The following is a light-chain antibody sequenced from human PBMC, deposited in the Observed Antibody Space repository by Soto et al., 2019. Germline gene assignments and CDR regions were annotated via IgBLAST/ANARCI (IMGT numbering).Light chain of an antibody. V-gene: IGKV3-20*01. J-gene: IGKJ1*01. CDR1: QRVSSSY. CDR2: GAS. CDR3: QQYATSPQWT. Sequence: EIVLTQSPGTLSLSPGERATLSCRASQRVSSSYLAWYQQNPGQAPRLLIYGASSRATGIPDRFSGSGSGAAFTITISRLEPEDVAVYFCQQYATSPQWTFGQGTKVEVK.